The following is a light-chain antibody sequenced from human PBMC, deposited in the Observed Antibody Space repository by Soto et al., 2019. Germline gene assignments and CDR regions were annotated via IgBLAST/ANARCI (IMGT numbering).Light chain of an antibody. CDR3: QQYNSYSRT. CDR1: QSISSW. V-gene: IGKV1-5*03. J-gene: IGKJ1*01. CDR2: KAS. Sequence: DIQRIQNPWTSSASGGGRDIGTCRASQSISSWLAWYQQKPGKAPKLLIYKASSLESGVPSRFSGSGSGTEFTLTISSLQPDDFATYYCQQYNSYSRTFGQGTKVDIK.